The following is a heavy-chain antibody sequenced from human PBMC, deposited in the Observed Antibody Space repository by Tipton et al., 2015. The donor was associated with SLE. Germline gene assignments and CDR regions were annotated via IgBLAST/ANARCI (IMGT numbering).Heavy chain of an antibody. Sequence: TLSLTCTVSGGSISSYHWNWIRQPPGKGLEWIGYIYYSGSTNYNPSPKSRVTISVNTSKNQFSLKLSSVTAADTAVYYCARERDYGGNWDIWGQGTMVTVSS. D-gene: IGHD4-23*01. CDR1: GGSISSYH. CDR2: IYYSGST. CDR3: ARERDYGGNWDI. V-gene: IGHV4-59*01. J-gene: IGHJ3*02.